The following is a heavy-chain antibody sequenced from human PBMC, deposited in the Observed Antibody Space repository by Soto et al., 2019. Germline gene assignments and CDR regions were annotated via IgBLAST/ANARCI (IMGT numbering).Heavy chain of an antibody. J-gene: IGHJ5*02. CDR1: GDSGSGNSAA. D-gene: IGHD3-10*01. V-gene: IGHV6-1*01. CDR3: VRDRYSSSGWFDP. Sequence: SQTLSLTCAISGDSGSGNSAAWNWIRQSPSRGLEWLGRTYYRSRWYNDYAVSVKSRITVTPDTSKNQFSLHLNSVTPEDTAVYYCVRDRYSSSGWFDPWGQGTPVTVSS. CDR2: TYYRSRWYN.